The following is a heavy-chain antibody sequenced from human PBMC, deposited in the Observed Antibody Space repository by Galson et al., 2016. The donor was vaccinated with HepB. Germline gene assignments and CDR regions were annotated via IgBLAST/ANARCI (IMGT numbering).Heavy chain of an antibody. J-gene: IGHJ4*02. CDR2: IMPIYGTA. D-gene: IGHD6-19*01. CDR3: ASGSDTSSWLLDS. Sequence: SVKVSCKASGGSFTTYAISWVRQAPGQGLEWMGGIMPIYGTANYAQKFLGRVTITADESTSTFYMDLSGLTSEDSAVFYCASGSDTSSWLLDSWGPGSLGTGTS. V-gene: IGHV1-69*13. CDR1: GGSFTTYA.